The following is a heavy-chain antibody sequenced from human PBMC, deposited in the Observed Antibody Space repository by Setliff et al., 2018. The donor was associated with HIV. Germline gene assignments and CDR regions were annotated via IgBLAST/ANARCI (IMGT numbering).Heavy chain of an antibody. D-gene: IGHD6-13*01. J-gene: IGHJ3*02. CDR2: IKQDGSEK. CDR3: AKAALAPGRDLGVFDI. V-gene: IGHV3-7*03. Sequence: ETLSLTCTVSGDSIRSGDYYWSWIRQPPGKGLEWVANIKQDGSEKYYVDSVKGRFTISRDNSKNTLYLQMNSLRAEDTAVYYCAKAALAPGRDLGVFDIWGQGTMVTVSS. CDR1: GDSIRSGDYY.